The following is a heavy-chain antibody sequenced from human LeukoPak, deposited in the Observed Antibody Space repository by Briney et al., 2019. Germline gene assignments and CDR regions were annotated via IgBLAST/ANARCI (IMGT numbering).Heavy chain of an antibody. D-gene: IGHD6-19*01. J-gene: IGHJ5*02. V-gene: IGHV4-39*07. Sequence: SETLSLTCTVSGGSISSNNYYWGWIRQPPGKGLEWIGEIYHSGSTNYNPSLKSRVTISVDKSKNQFSLKLSSVTAADTAVYYCARGRIAVAHNWFDPWGQGTLVTVSS. CDR1: GGSISSNNYY. CDR3: ARGRIAVAHNWFDP. CDR2: IYHSGST.